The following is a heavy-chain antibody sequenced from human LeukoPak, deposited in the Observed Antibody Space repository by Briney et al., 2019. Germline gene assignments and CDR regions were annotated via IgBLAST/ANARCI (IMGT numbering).Heavy chain of an antibody. CDR3: ATEYYYDSSGPRTFNY. CDR2: MNPNSGNT. CDR1: GYTFTSYD. V-gene: IGHV1-8*01. D-gene: IGHD3-22*01. J-gene: IGHJ4*02. Sequence: ASVKVSCKASGYTFTSYDINWVRQATGQGLEWMGWMNPNSGNTGYAQKFQGRVTMTRNTSISTAYMELSSLRSEDTAVYYCATEYYYDSSGPRTFNYWGQGTLVTVSS.